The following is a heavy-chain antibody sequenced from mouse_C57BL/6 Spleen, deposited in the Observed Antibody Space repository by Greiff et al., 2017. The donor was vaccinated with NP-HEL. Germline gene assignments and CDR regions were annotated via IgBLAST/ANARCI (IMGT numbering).Heavy chain of an antibody. CDR2: IHPNSGST. V-gene: IGHV1-64*01. D-gene: IGHD2-5*01. Sequence: VQLQQPGAELVKPGASVKLSCKASGYTFTSYWMHWVKQRPGQGLEWIGMIHPNSGSTNYNEKFKSKATLTVDKSSSTAYMQLSSLTSEDSAVYYCARNDYSNSYYAMDYWGQGTSVTVSS. CDR3: ARNDYSNSYYAMDY. J-gene: IGHJ4*01. CDR1: GYTFTSYW.